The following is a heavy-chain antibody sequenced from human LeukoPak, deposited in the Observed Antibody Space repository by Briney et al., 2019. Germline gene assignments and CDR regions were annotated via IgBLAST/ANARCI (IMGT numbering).Heavy chain of an antibody. J-gene: IGHJ4*02. D-gene: IGHD2-15*01. Sequence: PGGSLRLSCAASGFTFSNYAMTWVRQAPGKGLEWVSYISSSGTTIYYADSVKGRITISRDNAKKSLYLQMNSLRAEDTAVYYCARISGGSCYVDYWGQGTLVTVSS. CDR2: ISSSGTTI. V-gene: IGHV3-48*03. CDR1: GFTFSNYA. CDR3: ARISGGSCYVDY.